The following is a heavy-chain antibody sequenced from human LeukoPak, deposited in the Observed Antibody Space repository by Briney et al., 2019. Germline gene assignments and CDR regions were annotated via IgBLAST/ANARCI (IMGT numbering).Heavy chain of an antibody. J-gene: IGHJ4*02. CDR2: IYPGDSDT. D-gene: IGHD2-2*02. Sequence: GESLEISCKGSGYSFTSYWIGWVRQMPGKGLEWMGIIYPGDSDTRYSPSFQGQVTISADKSISTAYLQWSSLKASDTAMYYCARIYCSSTSCYSFDYWGQGTLVTVSS. CDR3: ARIYCSSTSCYSFDY. CDR1: GYSFTSYW. V-gene: IGHV5-51*01.